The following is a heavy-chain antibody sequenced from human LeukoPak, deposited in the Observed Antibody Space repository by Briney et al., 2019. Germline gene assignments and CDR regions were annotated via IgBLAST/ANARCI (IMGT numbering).Heavy chain of an antibody. V-gene: IGHV4-4*02. J-gene: IGHJ5*02. CDR1: GGSITSYAW. D-gene: IGHD3-22*01. Sequence: SETLSLTCSVSGGSITSYAWWSSVRQPPGKGLEWIGEIHLNGITNYNPSLKSRVTMSIDKSKNQLSLNLRSVTAADTAVYYCARVISSAWRQMDLWGQGTLVTVSS. CDR2: IHLNGIT. CDR3: ARVISSAWRQMDL.